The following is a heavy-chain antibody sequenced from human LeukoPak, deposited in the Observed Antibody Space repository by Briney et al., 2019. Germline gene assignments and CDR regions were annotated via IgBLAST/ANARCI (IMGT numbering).Heavy chain of an antibody. CDR1: GFTFSSYG. V-gene: IGHV3-33*01. CDR3: AREGPRGNSQFDY. D-gene: IGHD2/OR15-2a*01. CDR2: IWYDGSNK. Sequence: GGSLRLSCAASGFTFSSYGMHWVRQAPGKGLEWVALIWYDGSNKYYTDSVKGRLTISRDNSKNTLYLQMNSLRAEDTAIYYCAREGPRGNSQFDYWGQGTLVTASS. J-gene: IGHJ4*02.